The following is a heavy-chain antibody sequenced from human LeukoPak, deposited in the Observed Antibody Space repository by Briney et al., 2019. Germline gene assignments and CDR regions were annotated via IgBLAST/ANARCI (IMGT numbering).Heavy chain of an antibody. J-gene: IGHJ5*02. V-gene: IGHV1-2*06. CDR3: ARDGTAAKFDP. CDR2: ISPNSGGT. D-gene: IGHD6-13*01. Sequence: GASVKVSCKAAGYTFTGYYMHWVRQAPGQGLEWMGRISPNSGGTNYAQKFQGRVTMARDTSISTAYMELSSLRSDDTAVYYCARDGTAAKFDPWGQGTLVTVSS. CDR1: GYTFTGYY.